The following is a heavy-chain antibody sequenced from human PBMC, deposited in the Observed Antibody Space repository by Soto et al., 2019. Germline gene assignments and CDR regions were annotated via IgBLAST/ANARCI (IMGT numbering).Heavy chain of an antibody. Sequence: EVQLVESGGGLVQPGGSLRLSCAASGFTFSIYWMHWVRQAPGKGLVWVSRIITDGTSTTYADSVKGRFTISRDNGKNTLYLQMNNLRAEYTAVYYCATGLSTRGYYMDVWGKGTTVTGSS. D-gene: IGHD6-13*01. CDR2: IITDGTST. CDR1: GFTFSIYW. J-gene: IGHJ6*03. V-gene: IGHV3-74*01. CDR3: ATGLSTRGYYMDV.